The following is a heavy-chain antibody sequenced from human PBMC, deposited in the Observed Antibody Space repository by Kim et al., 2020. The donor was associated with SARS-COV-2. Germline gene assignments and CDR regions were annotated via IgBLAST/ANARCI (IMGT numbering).Heavy chain of an antibody. J-gene: IGHJ1*01. D-gene: IGHD3-22*01. CDR3: VISYYYDSSGYLAEYFQH. CDR1: GFTFDDYA. CDR2: ISWNSGSI. V-gene: IGHV3-9*01. Sequence: GGSLRLSCAASGFTFDDYAMHWVRQAPGKGLEWVSGISWNSGSIGYADSVKGRFTISRDNAKNSLYLQMNSLRAEDTALYYCVISYYYDSSGYLAEYFQHWGQGTLVTVSS.